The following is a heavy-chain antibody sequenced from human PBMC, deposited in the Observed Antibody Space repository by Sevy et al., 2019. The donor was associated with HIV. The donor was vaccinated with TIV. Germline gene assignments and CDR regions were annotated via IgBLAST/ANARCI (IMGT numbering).Heavy chain of an antibody. CDR3: AKADPSCSSTSCYYGAFDY. CDR1: GFTFSSYA. Sequence: GGYLRLSCAASGFTFSSYAMSWVRQAPGKGLEWVSAISGSGGSTYYADSVKGRFTISRDNSKNTLYQQMNSLRAEDTAVYYCAKADPSCSSTSCYYGAFDYWGQGTLVTVSS. V-gene: IGHV3-23*01. D-gene: IGHD2-2*01. CDR2: ISGSGGST. J-gene: IGHJ4*02.